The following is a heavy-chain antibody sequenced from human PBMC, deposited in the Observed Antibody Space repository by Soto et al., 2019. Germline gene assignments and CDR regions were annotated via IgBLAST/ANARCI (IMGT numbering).Heavy chain of an antibody. J-gene: IGHJ5*02. CDR3: AKEMGSYGSGTFSA. CDR1: GLTFSSYG. V-gene: IGHV3-30*18. CDR2: ISYDGSNK. Sequence: PGESLKISCAASGLTFSSYGMHWVRQAPGKGLEWVAVISYDGSNKYYADSVKGRFTISRDNSKNTLYLQMNSLRAEDTAVYYCAKEMGSYGSGTFSAWGQGTLVTVS. D-gene: IGHD3-10*01.